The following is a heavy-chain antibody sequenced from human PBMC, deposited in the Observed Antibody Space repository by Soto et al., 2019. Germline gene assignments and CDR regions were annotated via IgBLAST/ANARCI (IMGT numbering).Heavy chain of an antibody. CDR2: IYYSGST. CDR1: GDSITGYY. CDR3: ARYGRDARKGVFDY. D-gene: IGHD2-21*02. J-gene: IGHJ4*02. Sequence: QVQLQESGPGLVKPSETLSLTCTVSGDSITGYYWSWIRQPPGKGLEWIGYIYYSGSTNYNPSLKRRVTKSVDTSKSQFSLNLSSVTAADTAVYYCARYGRDARKGVFDYWGQGSLVAVSS. V-gene: IGHV4-59*08.